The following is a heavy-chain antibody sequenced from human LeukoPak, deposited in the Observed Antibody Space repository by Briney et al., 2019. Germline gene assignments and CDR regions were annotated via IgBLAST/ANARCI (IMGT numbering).Heavy chain of an antibody. D-gene: IGHD3-16*01. CDR3: ARNLGPFDV. CDR1: GFTFNDFA. V-gene: IGHV3-23*01. CDR2: IADAGT. J-gene: IGHJ3*01. Sequence: PGGSLRLSCAASGFTFNDFAMTWVRQAPGKGLEWVSTIADAGTYYADSVKGRFIIFRDNSKNMLYLQLNSLRADDTAMYYCARNLGPFDVRGHGTMVTVSS.